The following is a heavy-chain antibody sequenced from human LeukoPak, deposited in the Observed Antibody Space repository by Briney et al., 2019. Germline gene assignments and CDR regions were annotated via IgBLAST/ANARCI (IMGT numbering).Heavy chain of an antibody. CDR1: GFTFSSYS. D-gene: IGHD6-13*01. J-gene: IGHJ6*03. CDR2: ISSSSSYI. V-gene: IGHV3-21*01. Sequence: GGSLRLSCAASGFTFSSYSMNWVRQAPGKGLEWVSSISSSSSYIYYADSVKGRFTISRDNAKNSLSLQMNSLRAEDTAVYYCAKGKAAAGYYYYYMDVWGKGTTVTVSS. CDR3: AKGKAAAGYYYYYMDV.